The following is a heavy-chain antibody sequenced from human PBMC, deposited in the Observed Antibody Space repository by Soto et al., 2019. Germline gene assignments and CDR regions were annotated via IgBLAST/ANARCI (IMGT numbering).Heavy chain of an antibody. CDR2: IYPGDSDT. D-gene: IGHD3-10*01. Sequence: GESLKISCRDSGYSFTANWIAWVRQMPGKGLEWMGIIYPGDSDTRYSPSFQGQVTISADKSISTAYLQWSSLKASDTAMYYCARLRGVGNPIDYWGQGTLVTVSS. CDR3: ARLRGVGNPIDY. J-gene: IGHJ4*02. V-gene: IGHV5-51*01. CDR1: GYSFTANW.